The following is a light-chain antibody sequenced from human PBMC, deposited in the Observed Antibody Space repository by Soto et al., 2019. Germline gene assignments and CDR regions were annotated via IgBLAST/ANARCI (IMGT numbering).Light chain of an antibody. V-gene: IGLV2-14*01. J-gene: IGLJ3*02. CDR1: RSDVGGYNY. CDR3: SSFTSRNTGV. CDR2: EVS. Sequence: QSALTQPASVSGSPGQSIPSSCTGTRSDVGGYNYVSWYQQHPGKAPKRMIYEVSNRTSGVSNRFFGSKSGNTAALTISGLQTEDEADYYCSSFTSRNTGVFGGGTKLTVL.